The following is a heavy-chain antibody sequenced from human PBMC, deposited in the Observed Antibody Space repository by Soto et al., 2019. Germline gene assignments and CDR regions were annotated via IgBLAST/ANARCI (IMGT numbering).Heavy chain of an antibody. CDR1: GYSYTSYG. CDR3: ARQFRVNPHFDY. Sequence: QVQLVQSGAEVKEPGASVKVSCMASGYSYTSYGIIWLRQAPGQRLEWMGWISPYNGNTNYAQKLQGRVTMTTDTSTNTAYMELRSLRSDDTSVYYCARQFRVNPHFDYWGQGTLVAVSS. CDR2: ISPYNGNT. V-gene: IGHV1-18*01. J-gene: IGHJ4*02.